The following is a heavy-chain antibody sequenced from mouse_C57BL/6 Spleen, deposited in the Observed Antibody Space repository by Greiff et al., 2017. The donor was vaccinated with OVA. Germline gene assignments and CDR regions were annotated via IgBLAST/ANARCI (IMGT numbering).Heavy chain of an antibody. CDR1: GYTFTSYW. D-gene: IGHD4-1*01. CDR2: IYPSDSET. CDR3: ARSEVGMDY. J-gene: IGHJ2*01. Sequence: VQLQQPGAELVRPGSSVKLSCKASGYTFTSYWMDWVKQRPGQGLEWIGNIYPSDSETHYNQQFKDKATLTVDKSSSTAYMQLSSLTSEDSAVYYCARSEVGMDYWGQGTTLTGSS. V-gene: IGHV1-61*01.